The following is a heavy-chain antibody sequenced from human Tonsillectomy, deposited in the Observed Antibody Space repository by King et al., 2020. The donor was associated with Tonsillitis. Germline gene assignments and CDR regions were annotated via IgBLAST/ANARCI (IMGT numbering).Heavy chain of an antibody. CDR3: AKDMGASIAATRLGAAFDI. Sequence: VQLVESGGGLVQPGRSLRLSCAASGFTFDDYAMHWVRLAPGKGLEWGSGLNWNSGTIAYAASVKGRFTISRDNAKYSLYLQMNGLRAEDTALYYCAKDMGASIAATRLGAAFDIWGQGTMVTVSS. CDR2: LNWNSGTI. J-gene: IGHJ3*02. CDR1: GFTFDDYA. V-gene: IGHV3-9*01. D-gene: IGHD6-13*01.